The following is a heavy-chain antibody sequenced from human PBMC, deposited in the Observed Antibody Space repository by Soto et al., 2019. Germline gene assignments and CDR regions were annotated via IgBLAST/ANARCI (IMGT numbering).Heavy chain of an antibody. CDR1: GYNFDSYV. CDR3: VRDVSVSSGSFGGY. V-gene: IGHV1-18*01. J-gene: IGHJ4*02. Sequence: QVQLVQSGTEVKKPGASVRVSCKASGYNFDSYVLNWVRQAPGQGLEWMGWISTYTGNTDYPQKFQGRVTMTTDTSTNTAFLDLRSLTSDDTAVYYCVRDVSVSSGSFGGYWGQGTLVTVSS. CDR2: ISTYTGNT. D-gene: IGHD3-10*01.